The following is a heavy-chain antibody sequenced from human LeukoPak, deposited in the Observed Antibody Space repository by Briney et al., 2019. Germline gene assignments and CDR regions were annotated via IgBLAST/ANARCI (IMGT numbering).Heavy chain of an antibody. Sequence: SETLSLTCAVYGGSFSGYYWSWIRLPPGKGLEWIGEINHSGSTNYNPSLKSRVTISVDTSKNQFSLKLSSVTAADTAVYYCARYCYDSSGYYYNAFDIWGQGTMVTVSS. J-gene: IGHJ3*02. V-gene: IGHV4-34*01. CDR1: GGSFSGYY. D-gene: IGHD3-22*01. CDR2: INHSGST. CDR3: ARYCYDSSGYYYNAFDI.